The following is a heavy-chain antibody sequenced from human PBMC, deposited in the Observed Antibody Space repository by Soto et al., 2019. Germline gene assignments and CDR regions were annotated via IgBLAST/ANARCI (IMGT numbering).Heavy chain of an antibody. V-gene: IGHV3-48*02. J-gene: IGHJ4*02. CDR2: ISSSSSTI. Sequence: EVQLVESGGGLVQPGGSLRLSCAASGFTFSSYTMNWVRQAPGKGLEWVSYISSSSSTIYYADSVKGRFTISRDNAKNSLYLQMNSLRDEDTAVYYCASSRNDFLSGYFLDYWGQGILVTVSS. CDR1: GFTFSSYT. D-gene: IGHD3-3*01. CDR3: ASSRNDFLSGYFLDY.